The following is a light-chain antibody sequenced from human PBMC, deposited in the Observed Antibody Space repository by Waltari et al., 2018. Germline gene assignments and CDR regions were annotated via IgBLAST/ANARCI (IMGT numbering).Light chain of an antibody. CDR1: TSDFINYNL. V-gene: IGLV2-23*01. CDR3: CSYASSDSLI. J-gene: IGLJ2*01. Sequence: QSALTQPASVSGSPGQSIPVSCTATTSDFINYNLLSWYQHPPGKAPKLMLYEGSKRPSGVSNRFSGSESGNTASLTISGLQPDDEADYYCCSYASSDSLIFGGGTRLTVL. CDR2: EGS.